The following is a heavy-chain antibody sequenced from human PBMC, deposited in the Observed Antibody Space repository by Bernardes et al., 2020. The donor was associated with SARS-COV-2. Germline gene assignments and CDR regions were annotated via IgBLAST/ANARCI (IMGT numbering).Heavy chain of an antibody. D-gene: IGHD6-19*01. CDR1: GYTFIGYY. V-gene: IGHV1-2*02. CDR2: INPNSGGT. CDR3: ARGLAVAGRPPFDY. J-gene: IGHJ4*02. Sequence: ASVKVSCKASGYTFIGYYLHWVRQAPEQGLEWMGWINPNSGGTDYAQKFQGRVTMTRDTSISTAYMELSRLTSDDTAMYYCARGLAVAGRPPFDYWGQGTLVTVSS.